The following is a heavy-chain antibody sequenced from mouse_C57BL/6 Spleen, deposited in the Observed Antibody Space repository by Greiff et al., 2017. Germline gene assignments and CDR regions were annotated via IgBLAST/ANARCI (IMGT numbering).Heavy chain of an antibody. V-gene: IGHV1-82*01. D-gene: IGHD1-1*01. J-gene: IGHJ4*01. CDR3: ARTPQQNYYGSSYDYAMDY. CDR2: IYPGDGDT. CDR1: GYAFSSSW. Sequence: QVQLQQSGPELVKPGASVKISCKASGYAFSSSWMNWVKQRPGKGLEWIGRIYPGDGDTNYNGKFKGKATLTADKSSSTAYMQLSSLTSEDSAVYFCARTPQQNYYGSSYDYAMDYWGQGTSVTVSS.